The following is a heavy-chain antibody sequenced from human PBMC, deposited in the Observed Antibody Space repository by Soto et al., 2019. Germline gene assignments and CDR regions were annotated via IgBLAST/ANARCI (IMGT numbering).Heavy chain of an antibody. Sequence: SETLSLPCTVSGGSISSSSYYWGWIRQPPGKGLEWIGSIYYSGSTYYNPSLKSRVTISVDTSKNQFSLKLSSVTAADTAVYYWARLPRNWNWFDPWGQGTLVTVSS. CDR3: ARLPRNWNWFDP. J-gene: IGHJ5*02. V-gene: IGHV4-39*01. D-gene: IGHD1-1*01. CDR1: GGSISSSSYY. CDR2: IYYSGST.